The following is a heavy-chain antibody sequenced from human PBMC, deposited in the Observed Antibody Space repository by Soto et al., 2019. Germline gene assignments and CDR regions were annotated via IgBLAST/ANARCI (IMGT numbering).Heavy chain of an antibody. CDR2: IWYDGSNK. Sequence: QVRLVESGGGVVQPGRSLRLSCAASGFTFSSYGMHWVRQAPGKGLEWVAVIWYDGSNKYYADSVKGRFTISRDNSKNPLYLQMNSLRAEDTAVYYCARPYDFWSGYYRAPDWYFDLWGRGTLVTVSS. J-gene: IGHJ2*01. V-gene: IGHV3-33*01. D-gene: IGHD3-3*01. CDR1: GFTFSSYG. CDR3: ARPYDFWSGYYRAPDWYFDL.